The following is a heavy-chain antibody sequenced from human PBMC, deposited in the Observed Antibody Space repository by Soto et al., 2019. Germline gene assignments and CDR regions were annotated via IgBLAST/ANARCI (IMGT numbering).Heavy chain of an antibody. Sequence: PGESLKISCKGSGYSFTSYWSSWVRQMPGKGLEWMGRIDPSDSYTNYSPSFQGHVTISADKSISTAYLQWSSLRAEDTAVYYCAKDQFFSPDSSGYYFHYYYYGMDVWGQGTTVTVSS. CDR2: IDPSDSYT. V-gene: IGHV5-10-1*01. J-gene: IGHJ6*02. CDR3: AKDQFFSPDSSGYYFHYYYYGMDV. CDR1: GYSFTSYW. D-gene: IGHD3-22*01.